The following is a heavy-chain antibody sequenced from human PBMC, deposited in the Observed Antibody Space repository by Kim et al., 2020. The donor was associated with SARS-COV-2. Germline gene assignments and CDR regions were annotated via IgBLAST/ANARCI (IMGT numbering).Heavy chain of an antibody. D-gene: IGHD6-13*01. CDR3: ARDRVSFSGYSSTQH. J-gene: IGHJ1*01. CDR1: GYTFTNYV. CDR2: ISAYNGNT. V-gene: IGHV1-18*01. Sequence: ASVKVSCKASGYTFTNYVISWVRHAPGQGLEWMGWISAYNGNTNYAQKLQGRVTMTTDTSTSTAYMELRSLRSDDTAVYYCARDRVSFSGYSSTQHWGQGTLVTVSS.